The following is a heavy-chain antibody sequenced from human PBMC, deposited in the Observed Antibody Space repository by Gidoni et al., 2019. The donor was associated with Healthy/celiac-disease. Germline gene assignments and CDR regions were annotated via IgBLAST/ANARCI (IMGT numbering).Heavy chain of an antibody. CDR2: IYYSWST. V-gene: IGHV4-39*01. CDR1: GGSTSSSSYY. CDR3: ARGRYDVWSGYYADDAFDI. D-gene: IGHD3-3*01. Sequence: QLQLQESGPGLVKPSETLSLTCTVSGGSTSSSSYYWGWIRHPPGKGLEWIGSIYYSWSTYCNPSLKSRVTLSLDTSKNQFSLKLCSVTAADTAVYYCARGRYDVWSGYYADDAFDIWGQGTMVTVSS. J-gene: IGHJ3*02.